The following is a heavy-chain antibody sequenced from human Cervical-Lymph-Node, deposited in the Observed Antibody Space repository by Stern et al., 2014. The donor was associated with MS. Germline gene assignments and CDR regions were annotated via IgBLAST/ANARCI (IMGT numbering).Heavy chain of an antibody. D-gene: IGHD2-15*01. CDR2: IYSSRGT. J-gene: IGHJ3*02. V-gene: IGHV4-61*01. CDR3: ARDLPSGGRPGAFDI. Sequence: QVQLQESGPGLVKPSATLSLTCTVSGGSVSSGSYYWTWIRQPPGKGLEWIGYIYSSRGTTYNPSLKSRVTISVDTSKTQFSLKMSSVTAADTAVYYCARDLPSGGRPGAFDIWGQGTMVTVSS. CDR1: GGSVSSGSYY.